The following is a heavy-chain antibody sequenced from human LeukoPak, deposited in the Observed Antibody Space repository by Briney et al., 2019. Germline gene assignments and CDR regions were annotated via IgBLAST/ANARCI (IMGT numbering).Heavy chain of an antibody. CDR3: ARDGAYYYDSSGYSGGGAFDI. Sequence: GGSLRLSCVVSGFTFSSYSMNWVRQAPGKGLEWVSSISSSSSYIYYADSVKGRFTISRDNAKNSLYLQVNSLRAEDTAVYYCARDGAYYYDSSGYSGGGAFDIWGQGTMVTVSS. CDR2: ISSSSSYI. D-gene: IGHD3-22*01. CDR1: GFTFSSYS. J-gene: IGHJ3*02. V-gene: IGHV3-21*01.